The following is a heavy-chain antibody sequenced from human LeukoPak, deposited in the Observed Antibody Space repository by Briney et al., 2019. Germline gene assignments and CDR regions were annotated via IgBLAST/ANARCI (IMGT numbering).Heavy chain of an antibody. V-gene: IGHV1-18*01. J-gene: IGHJ5*02. CDR1: GYTFTSYG. CDR2: ISAYNGNT. D-gene: IGHD6-13*01. Sequence: ASVKVSCKASGYTFTSYGISWVRQAPGQGLEWMGWISAYNGNTNYAQKLQGRVTMTTDTSTSTAYMELRGLRSDDTAVYYCARENVRYSSSWYGGNWFDPWGQGTLVTVSS. CDR3: ARENVRYSSSWYGGNWFDP.